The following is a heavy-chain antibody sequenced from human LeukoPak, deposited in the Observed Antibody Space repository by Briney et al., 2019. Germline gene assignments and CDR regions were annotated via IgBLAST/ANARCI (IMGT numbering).Heavy chain of an antibody. CDR1: GYTFTSYA. D-gene: IGHD2-2*01. CDR3: ARAGCSSTSCYEAPYNWFDP. V-gene: IGHV7-4-1*02. J-gene: IGHJ5*02. CDR2: ISTNTGNP. Sequence: ASVKVSCKASGYTFTSYAMNWVRQAPGQGLEWMGWISTNTGNPTYAQGFAGRFVFSLDTSVSTAYLQISSLKAEDTAVYYCARAGCSSTSCYEAPYNWFDPWGQGTPVTVSS.